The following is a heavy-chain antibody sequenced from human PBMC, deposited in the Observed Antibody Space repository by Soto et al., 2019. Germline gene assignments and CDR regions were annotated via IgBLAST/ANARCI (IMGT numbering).Heavy chain of an antibody. CDR2: INHSGST. V-gene: IGHV4-34*01. Sequence: SETMSLTCAVYGGSLSGYYWSWIRQPPGKGLEWIGEINHSGSTNYNPSLKSRVTISVDTSKNQFSLKLSSVTAADTAVYYCARGLGVRYFNWLYYYYGMDVWGQGTTVTVSS. D-gene: IGHD3-9*01. CDR3: ARGLGVRYFNWLYYYYGMDV. J-gene: IGHJ6*02. CDR1: GGSLSGYY.